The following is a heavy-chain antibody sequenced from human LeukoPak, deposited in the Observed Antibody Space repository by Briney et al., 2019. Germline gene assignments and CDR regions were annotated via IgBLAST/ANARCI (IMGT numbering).Heavy chain of an antibody. CDR1: GFTFSSYT. J-gene: IGHJ4*02. CDR2: ISGSSTTI. V-gene: IGHV3-48*02. Sequence: GGSLRLSCAASGFTFSSYTMTWVRQAPGKGLEWVSYISGSSTTIYYTDSVKGRFTISRDNAKNSLYLQMNSLRDEDTAVYYCARDVLSYGDSGVDYWGQGTLVTVSS. D-gene: IGHD2-2*01. CDR3: ARDVLSYGDSGVDY.